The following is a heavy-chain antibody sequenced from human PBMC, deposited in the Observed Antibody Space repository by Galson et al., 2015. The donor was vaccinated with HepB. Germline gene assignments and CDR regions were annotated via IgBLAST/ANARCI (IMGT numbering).Heavy chain of an antibody. CDR2: ITGYNGNT. CDR3: ATSRNRGYYGRWCGP. D-gene: IGHD5-12*01. CDR1: GYTFTSYG. Sequence: SVKVSCKASGYTFTSYGISWVRQAPGQGLEWMGWITGYNGNTNYAQKFQGKVTMTTDTSTSTGYMELRSLRSDDTAVYFCATSRNRGYYGRWCGPWGQGTLVTVSS. V-gene: IGHV1-18*04. J-gene: IGHJ5*02.